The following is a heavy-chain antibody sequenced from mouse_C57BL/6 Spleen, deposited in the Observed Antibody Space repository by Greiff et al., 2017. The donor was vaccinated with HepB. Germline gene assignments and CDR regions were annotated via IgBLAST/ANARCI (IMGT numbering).Heavy chain of an antibody. V-gene: IGHV6-6*01. CDR1: GFTFSDAW. CDR3: TRGDLAWFAY. D-gene: IGHD3-3*01. CDR2: IRNKANNHAT. Sequence: EVKVVESGGGLVQPGGSMKLSCAASGFTFSDAWMDWVRQSPEKGLEWVAEIRNKANNHATYYAESVKGRFTISRDDSKSSVYLQMNSLRAEDAGIYYCTRGDLAWFAYWGQGTLVTVSA. J-gene: IGHJ3*01.